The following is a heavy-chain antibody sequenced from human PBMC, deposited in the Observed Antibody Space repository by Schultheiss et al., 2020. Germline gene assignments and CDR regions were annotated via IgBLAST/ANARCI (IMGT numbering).Heavy chain of an antibody. CDR2: ISGSGGST. CDR3: ARGLKAAAGYFDY. D-gene: IGHD6-13*01. Sequence: GGSLRLSCAASGFTFSSYAMSWVRQAPGKGLEWVSAISGSGGSTTYADSVKGRFTISRDNAKNTLYLQMNSLRAEDTAVYYCARGLKAAAGYFDYWRQGTLVTVP. CDR1: GFTFSSYA. J-gene: IGHJ4*02. V-gene: IGHV3-23*01.